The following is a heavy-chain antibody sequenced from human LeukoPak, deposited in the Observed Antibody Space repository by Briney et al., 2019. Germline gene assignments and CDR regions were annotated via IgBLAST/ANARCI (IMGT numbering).Heavy chain of an antibody. CDR3: AREARKYYYGSRRSGVDY. J-gene: IGHJ4*02. D-gene: IGHD3-10*01. CDR2: IKQDGSEK. CDR1: GFTFSSYW. Sequence: GGSLRLSCAASGFTFSSYWMSWVRQAPGKGLEWVANIKQDGSEKYYVDSVKGRFTISRDNAKNSLYLQMNSLRAEDTAVYYCAREARKYYYGSRRSGVDYWGQGTLVSVSS. V-gene: IGHV3-7*01.